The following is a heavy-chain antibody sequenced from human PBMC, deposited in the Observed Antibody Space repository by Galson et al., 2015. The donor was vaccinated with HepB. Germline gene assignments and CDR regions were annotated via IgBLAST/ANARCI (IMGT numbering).Heavy chain of an antibody. CDR2: ITSTSSYM. D-gene: IGHD7-27*01. V-gene: IGHV3-21*01. Sequence: SLRLPCAASGLTFSSYNMNWVRQAPGEGLEWVSSITSTSSYMYYTDSVRGRFTISRDNAKSSLYLQMNSLRAEDTAVYYCARHWGYTSGLNAFDIWGQGTMVTVSS. J-gene: IGHJ3*02. CDR3: ARHWGYTSGLNAFDI. CDR1: GLTFSSYN.